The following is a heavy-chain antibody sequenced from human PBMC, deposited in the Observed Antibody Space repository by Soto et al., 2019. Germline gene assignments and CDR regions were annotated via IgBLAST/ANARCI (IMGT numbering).Heavy chain of an antibody. V-gene: IGHV4-34*01. Sequence: SETLSLTCAVYGGSFSGYYWSWIRQPPGKGLEWIGEINHSGSTNYNPSLKSRVTISVDTSKNQFSLKLSSVTAADTAVYYCARGRHYGSGSYYPNYYYYGMDVWGQGTTVTVS. CDR2: INHSGST. D-gene: IGHD3-10*01. CDR1: GGSFSGYY. CDR3: ARGRHYGSGSYYPNYYYYGMDV. J-gene: IGHJ6*02.